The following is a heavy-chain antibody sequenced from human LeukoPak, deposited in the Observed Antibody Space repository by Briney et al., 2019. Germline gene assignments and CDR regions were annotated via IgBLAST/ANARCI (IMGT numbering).Heavy chain of an antibody. V-gene: IGHV3-43*02. CDR1: GFMFHDYA. D-gene: IGHD6-19*01. J-gene: IGHJ4*02. Sequence: GGSLRLSCAAPGFMFHDYAIHWVRQAPGKGLEWVTLISGDGGSTFYADSVKGRFTISRDNSKNSLYLQMNSLRSDDTALYYCARESESSGWYDYWGQGTLVTVSS. CDR3: ARESESSGWYDY. CDR2: ISGDGGST.